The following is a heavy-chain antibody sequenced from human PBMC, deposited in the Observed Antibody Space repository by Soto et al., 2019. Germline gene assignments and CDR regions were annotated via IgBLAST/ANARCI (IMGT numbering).Heavy chain of an antibody. Sequence: SETLSLTCTVSGGSISSGGYYWSWIRQHPGKGLEWIGYIYYSGSTYYNPSLKSRVTISVDTSKNQFSLKLSSVTAADTAVYYCARTTWIQLWLSHWGRGTLVTVSS. CDR3: ARTTWIQLWLSH. V-gene: IGHV4-61*08. D-gene: IGHD5-18*01. CDR2: IYYSGST. CDR1: GGSISSGGYY. J-gene: IGHJ4*02.